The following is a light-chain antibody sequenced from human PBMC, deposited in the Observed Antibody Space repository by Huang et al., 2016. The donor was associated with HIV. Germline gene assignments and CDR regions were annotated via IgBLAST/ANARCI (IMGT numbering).Light chain of an antibody. CDR2: GAS. CDR3: HHYNNWPPRGT. CDR1: PSGSNN. V-gene: IGKV3-15*01. J-gene: IGKJ1*01. Sequence: EVVMTQSPPTLSVSLGERATLSCRASPSGSNNIAWYQQKPGQAPRLLMFGASTRATGVPARFSGSESGTEFTLTISSLQSEDFGIYYCHHYNNWPPRGTFGQGTKVEIK.